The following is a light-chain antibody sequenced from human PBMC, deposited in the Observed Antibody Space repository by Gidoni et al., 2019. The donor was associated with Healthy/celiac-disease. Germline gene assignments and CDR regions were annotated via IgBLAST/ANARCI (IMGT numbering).Light chain of an antibody. CDR3: KQSYSTPFT. J-gene: IGKJ3*01. CDR2: AAS. V-gene: IGKV1-39*01. Sequence: DIQMTQSPSSLSASVGDRVTITCRASQSISSYLNWYQQKPGKAPKLLIYAASSLQSGVQSRFSGSGSGTDFTLTFSSLHPENFATYYCKQSYSTPFTFGHGTKVEIK. CDR1: QSISSY.